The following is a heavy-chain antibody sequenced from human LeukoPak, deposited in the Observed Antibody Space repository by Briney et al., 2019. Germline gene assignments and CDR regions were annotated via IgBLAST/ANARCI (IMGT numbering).Heavy chain of an antibody. CDR2: ISGSGGST. CDR3: AKVGPPDYDILTGYYPYYFDY. D-gene: IGHD3-9*01. Sequence: GGSLRLSCAASGFTFSSYAMSWVRQAPGKGLEWVSAISGSGGSTYYADSVKGRFTISRDNSKNTLYLQMNSLRAEDTAVYYCAKVGPPDYDILTGYYPYYFDYWGQGTLVTVSS. V-gene: IGHV3-23*01. CDR1: GFTFSSYA. J-gene: IGHJ4*02.